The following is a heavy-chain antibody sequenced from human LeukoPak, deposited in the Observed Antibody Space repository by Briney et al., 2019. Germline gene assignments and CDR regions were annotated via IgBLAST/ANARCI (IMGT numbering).Heavy chain of an antibody. CDR1: GYTFTSYG. Sequence: ASVKVSCKASGYTFTSYGISWVRQAPGQGLEWMGWISAYNGNTNYAQKLQGRVTMTTDTSTSTAYMELRSLRSDDPAVYYCASAGRDSSSWSYYYMDVWGKGTTVTVSS. D-gene: IGHD6-13*01. CDR2: ISAYNGNT. CDR3: ASAGRDSSSWSYYYMDV. J-gene: IGHJ6*03. V-gene: IGHV1-18*01.